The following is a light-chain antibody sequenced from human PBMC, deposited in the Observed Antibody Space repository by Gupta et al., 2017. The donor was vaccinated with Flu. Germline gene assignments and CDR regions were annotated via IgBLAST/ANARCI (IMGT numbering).Light chain of an antibody. Sequence: QSPATLSVSPGERVTLSCTASQSITTKIAWYQQKPGQAPRLLIYGASNRATGIPARFSGSGYGTEFTLTISNLQSEDAAVYYCHQYNDRPPTYTFGQGTKLEIK. CDR3: HQYNDRPPTYT. CDR1: QSITTK. V-gene: IGKV3-15*01. J-gene: IGKJ2*01. CDR2: GAS.